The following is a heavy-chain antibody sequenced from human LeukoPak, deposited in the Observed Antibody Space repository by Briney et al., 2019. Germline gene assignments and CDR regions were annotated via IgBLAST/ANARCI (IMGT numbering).Heavy chain of an antibody. CDR2: MNPNSGNT. CDR1: GYTFTSYD. V-gene: IGHV1-8*01. CDR3: ARGLRGDSEHLLGY. D-gene: IGHD2-21*02. J-gene: IGHJ4*02. Sequence: ASVKVSCKASGYTFTSYDINWVRQATGQGLEWMGWMNPNSGNTGYAQKFQGRVTMTRNTSISTAYMELSSLRSEDTAAYYCARGLRGDSEHLLGYWGQGTLVTVSS.